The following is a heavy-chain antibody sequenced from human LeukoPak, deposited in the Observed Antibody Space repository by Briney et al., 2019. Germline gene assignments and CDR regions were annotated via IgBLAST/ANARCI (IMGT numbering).Heavy chain of an antibody. J-gene: IGHJ4*02. V-gene: IGHV1-69*04. CDR2: IIPRLDIA. CDR1: GGTFSSYA. D-gene: IGHD3-9*01. CDR3: AREWYDILTGYQGFQLDN. Sequence: ASVKVSCKASGGTFSSYAISWVRQAPGQGLEWMGRIIPRLDIANSAQRFQGRVTITADKSTSTAYMELSSLRSDDTAVYYCAREWYDILTGYQGFQLDNWGQGSLVTVSS.